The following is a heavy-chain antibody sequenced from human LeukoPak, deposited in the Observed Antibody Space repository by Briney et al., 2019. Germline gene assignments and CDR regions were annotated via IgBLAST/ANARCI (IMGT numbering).Heavy chain of an antibody. Sequence: PSETLSLTCTVSSGSISSYYWSWIRQPPGKGLEWIGYIYYSGSTNYNPSLKSRVTISVDTSKNQFSLKPSSVTAADTAVYYCARVGRDWYFDLWGRGTLVTVSS. CDR3: ARVGRDWYFDL. CDR1: SGSISSYY. D-gene: IGHD1-1*01. V-gene: IGHV4-59*01. J-gene: IGHJ2*01. CDR2: IYYSGST.